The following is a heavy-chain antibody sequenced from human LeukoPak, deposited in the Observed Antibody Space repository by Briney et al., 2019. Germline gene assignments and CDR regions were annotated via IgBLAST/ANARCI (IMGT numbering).Heavy chain of an antibody. CDR2: IWYDGSNK. Sequence: GGSLRLSCAASGFTFSSYGMHWVRQAPGKGLEWMAVIWYDGSNKYYADSVKGRFTISRDNSKNTLYLQMNSLRAEDTAVYYCARGGGVQWLVQGGHFDYWGQGTLVTVSS. CDR3: ARGGGVQWLVQGGHFDY. D-gene: IGHD6-19*01. V-gene: IGHV3-33*01. CDR1: GFTFSSYG. J-gene: IGHJ4*02.